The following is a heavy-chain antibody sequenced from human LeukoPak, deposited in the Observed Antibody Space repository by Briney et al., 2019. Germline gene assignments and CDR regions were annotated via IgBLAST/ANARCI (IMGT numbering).Heavy chain of an antibody. CDR3: AREDGGKADI. D-gene: IGHD4-23*01. Sequence: GGSLRLSCAAAGFTFSSYSMNWVRQAPGKGLEWISYISGRTGTMYYADSVQGRFTISRDNAKNSLYLHMKSLRDEDTAVYYCAREDGGKADIWGQGTMVTVSS. CDR1: GFTFSSYS. V-gene: IGHV3-48*02. J-gene: IGHJ3*02. CDR2: ISGRTGTM.